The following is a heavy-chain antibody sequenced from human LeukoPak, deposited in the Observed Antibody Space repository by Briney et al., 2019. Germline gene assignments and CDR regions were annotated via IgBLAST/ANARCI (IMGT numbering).Heavy chain of an antibody. V-gene: IGHV3-21*01. CDR3: ARDLIHWFDP. CDR1: GFTVSSNY. J-gene: IGHJ5*02. CDR2: ISSSSSYI. Sequence: GGSLRLSCAASGFTVSSNYMNWVRQAPGKGLEWVSSISSSSSYIYYADSVKGRFTISRDNAKNSLYLQMNSLRAEDTAVYYCARDLIHWFDPWGQGTLVTVSS. D-gene: IGHD2-8*01.